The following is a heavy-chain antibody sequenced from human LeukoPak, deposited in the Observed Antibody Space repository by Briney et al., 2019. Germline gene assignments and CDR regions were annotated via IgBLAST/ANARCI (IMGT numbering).Heavy chain of an antibody. CDR2: IYPGDSDI. CDR3: TRQGVYYSDSSAFYY. V-gene: IGHV5-51*01. CDR1: GYRSTNYW. D-gene: IGHD3-22*01. Sequence: GESLKISCKGSGYRSTNYWIGWVRQMPGKGLELMGSIYPGDSDIRYSPSFQGQVTISADKSFTTAYLQWRSLKASDTAIYYCTRQGVYYSDSSAFYYWGQGTRVTVSS. J-gene: IGHJ4*02.